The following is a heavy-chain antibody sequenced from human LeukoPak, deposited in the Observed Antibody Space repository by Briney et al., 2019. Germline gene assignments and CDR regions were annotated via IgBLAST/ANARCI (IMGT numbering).Heavy chain of an antibody. CDR3: ARAKRNGFDI. Sequence: PGGSLRLSCAASGFTFSSYSMNWVRQAPGKGLEWISYISRSSSPIYYADSVKGRFTISRDNAKNSLYLQMNSLRAEDTAVYYRARAKRNGFDIWGQGTMVTVSS. J-gene: IGHJ3*02. CDR2: ISRSSSPI. CDR1: GFTFSSYS. V-gene: IGHV3-48*01.